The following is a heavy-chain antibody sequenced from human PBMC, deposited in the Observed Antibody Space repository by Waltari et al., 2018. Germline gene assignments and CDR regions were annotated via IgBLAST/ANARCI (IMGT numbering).Heavy chain of an antibody. CDR2: IYYSGST. CDR3: ARRIAAAGMSYYYYYYMDV. Sequence: QVQLQESGPGLVKPSETLSLTCTVSGGSISSYYWSWIRQPPGKGLEWIGYIYYSGSTTYNPALKSRVTISVDTSKNQFSLKLISVTAADTAVYYCARRIAAAGMSYYYYYYMDVWGKVTTVTVSS. J-gene: IGHJ6*03. V-gene: IGHV4-59*01. CDR1: GGSISSYY. D-gene: IGHD6-13*01.